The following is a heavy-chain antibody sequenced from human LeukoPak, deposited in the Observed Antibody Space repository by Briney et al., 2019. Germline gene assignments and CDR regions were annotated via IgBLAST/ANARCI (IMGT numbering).Heavy chain of an antibody. D-gene: IGHD2-15*01. Sequence: SETLSLTCTVSGVSISTYYWTWIRQPPGKGLEWIGRMHYGGSPSYNPSLQSRVTISADTSKNQFSLSLYSVTAADTAVYYCTRGLPSDKIDYWGQGTLVTVSS. CDR1: GVSISTYY. CDR3: TRGLPSDKIDY. J-gene: IGHJ4*02. CDR2: MHYGGSP. V-gene: IGHV4-59*08.